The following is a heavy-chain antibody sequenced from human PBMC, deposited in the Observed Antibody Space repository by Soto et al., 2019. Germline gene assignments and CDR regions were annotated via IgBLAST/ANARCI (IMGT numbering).Heavy chain of an antibody. Sequence: QLQLQESGPGLVKPSETLSLTCSVSGGSISSSGYYWGWIRQPPGTGLEWIGSIDHSGSAYYNPSLESRVTISVDTSKNQFSLKLSSVMAADTAVYFCARRRVFLDSWGQGTLVTVSS. J-gene: IGHJ4*02. CDR1: GGSISSSGYY. CDR3: ARRRVFLDS. V-gene: IGHV4-39*01. CDR2: IDHSGSA.